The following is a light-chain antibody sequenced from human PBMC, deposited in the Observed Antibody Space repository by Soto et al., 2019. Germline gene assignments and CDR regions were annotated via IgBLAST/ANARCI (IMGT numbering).Light chain of an antibody. CDR2: EVS. Sequence: QSALTQPPSASGSPGQAVTISCTGSDSDVGGHSHVSWYQQHPGEAPKLMIYEVSKRPSGVPDRFSGSKSGNTASLTVFGLQADDEADYYCCSYVAGDSWVFGGGTKLTVL. V-gene: IGLV2-8*01. CDR3: CSYVAGDSWV. J-gene: IGLJ3*02. CDR1: DSDVGGHSH.